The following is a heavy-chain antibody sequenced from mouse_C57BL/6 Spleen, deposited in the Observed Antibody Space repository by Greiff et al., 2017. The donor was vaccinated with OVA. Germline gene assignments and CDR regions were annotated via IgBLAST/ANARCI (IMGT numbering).Heavy chain of an antibody. D-gene: IGHD2-4*01. CDR2: IDPENGDT. V-gene: IGHV14-4*01. CDR3: TTADYLWFAY. J-gene: IGHJ3*01. CDR1: GFNIKDDY. Sequence: VQLQQSGAELVRPGASVKLSCTASGFNIKDDYMHWVKQRPEQGLEWIGWIDPENGDTEYASKFQGKATITADTSSNTAYLQLSSLTSEDTAVYYCTTADYLWFAYWGQGTLVTVSA.